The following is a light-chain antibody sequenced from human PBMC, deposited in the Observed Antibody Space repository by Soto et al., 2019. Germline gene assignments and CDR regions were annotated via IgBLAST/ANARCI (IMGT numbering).Light chain of an antibody. CDR2: AAS. CDR1: QGIRNF. J-gene: IGKJ3*01. V-gene: IGKV1-27*01. CDR3: QKYSSVPV. Sequence: DIQMTQSPTSLSESVGDRVTITCRASQGIRNFVAWYQQKPGKPLKLLIYAASTLQLGVPSRFSGSGSGTDFTLTINSLQPEDVATYSCQKYSSVPVFGPGTKVEI.